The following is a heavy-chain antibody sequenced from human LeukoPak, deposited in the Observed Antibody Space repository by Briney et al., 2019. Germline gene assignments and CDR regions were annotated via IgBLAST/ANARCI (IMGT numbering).Heavy chain of an antibody. CDR1: GFTFSSYA. Sequence: GGSLRLSCAASGFTFSSYAMSWVRQAPGKGLEWVSAISGSGGSTYYADSVKGRFTISRDNSKNTLYLQMNSLRAEDTAVYYCAKDRSVAVAGHWFDPWGQGTLVTVSS. CDR2: ISGSGGST. J-gene: IGHJ5*02. V-gene: IGHV3-23*01. CDR3: AKDRSVAVAGHWFDP. D-gene: IGHD6-19*01.